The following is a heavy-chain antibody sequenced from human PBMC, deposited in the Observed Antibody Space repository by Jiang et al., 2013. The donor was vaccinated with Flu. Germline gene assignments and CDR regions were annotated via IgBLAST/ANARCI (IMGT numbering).Heavy chain of an antibody. Sequence: DSVKGRFTISRDNSKNSLYLQMNSQRTEDTALYYCAKDTGETAMVLDYWGQGTLGHRLL. J-gene: IGHJ4*02. CDR3: AKDTGETAMVLDY. D-gene: IGHD5-18*01. V-gene: IGHV3-43*01.